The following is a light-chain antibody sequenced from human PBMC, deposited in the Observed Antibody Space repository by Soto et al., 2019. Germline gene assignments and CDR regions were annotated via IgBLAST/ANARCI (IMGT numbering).Light chain of an antibody. Sequence: IQLTQSPSSLSASVGDRVTITFRSSQGIASYLAWYQQNPGKAPKLLIYAASTLQSGVPARFSGSGSGTDFTLTISSLEPEDFAVYYCQQRYNWPLTFGGGTKVDIK. CDR3: QQRYNWPLT. J-gene: IGKJ4*01. V-gene: IGKV1-9*01. CDR2: AAS. CDR1: QGIASY.